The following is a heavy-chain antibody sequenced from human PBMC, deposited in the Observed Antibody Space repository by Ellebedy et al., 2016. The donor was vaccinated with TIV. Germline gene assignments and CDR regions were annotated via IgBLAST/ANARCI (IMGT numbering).Heavy chain of an antibody. J-gene: IGHJ6*02. Sequence: GESLKISCAASGFTFSNHAMAWVRQVTGKGLEWVSSIGAAGDTHYSGSVKGRFTIPRENGKNSLYLQMNSLKAEDTAMYYCARATAGLDVWGQGTTVSVSS. V-gene: IGHV3-13*01. CDR2: IGAAGDT. CDR1: GFTFSNHA. CDR3: ARATAGLDV.